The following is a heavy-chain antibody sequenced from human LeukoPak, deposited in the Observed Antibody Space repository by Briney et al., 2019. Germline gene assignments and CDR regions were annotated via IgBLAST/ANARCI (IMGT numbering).Heavy chain of an antibody. CDR2: ISSSSSYI. Sequence: GGSLRLSCAASGFTFSSYSMNWVRQAPGKGLEWVSSISSSSSYIYYADSVKGRFTISRDNAKNSLYLQMNSLRAEDTAVYYCARDGATVSETFDIWGQGTMVTVSS. CDR1: GFTFSSYS. V-gene: IGHV3-21*01. CDR3: ARDGATVSETFDI. D-gene: IGHD4-17*01. J-gene: IGHJ3*02.